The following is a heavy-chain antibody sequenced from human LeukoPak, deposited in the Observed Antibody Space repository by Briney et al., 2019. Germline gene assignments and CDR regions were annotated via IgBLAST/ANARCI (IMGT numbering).Heavy chain of an antibody. CDR2: MNPNSGNT. CDR3: ARFLEVGATSDY. CDR1: GYTFTSYD. D-gene: IGHD1-26*01. J-gene: IGHJ4*02. Sequence: GASVKVSCKASGYTFTSYDINWVRQATGQGLEWMGWMNPNSGNTGYAQKFQGRVTMTRNTSISTAYMELSSLRSEDTAVYYCARFLEVGATSDYWGQGTLVTVSS. V-gene: IGHV1-8*01.